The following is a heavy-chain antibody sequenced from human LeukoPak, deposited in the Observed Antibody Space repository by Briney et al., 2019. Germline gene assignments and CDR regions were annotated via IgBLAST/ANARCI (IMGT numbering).Heavy chain of an antibody. J-gene: IGHJ3*02. CDR1: GYSFTKYY. D-gene: IGHD3-10*01. CDR3: ARGGFTTMVRGVIITLDSFDI. CDR2: INPGGGTT. Sequence: GASVKVSCKASGYSFTKYYLHWVRQAPGQGFEWMGIINPGGGTTTYAQKFQGRVTMTRDTSTSTVYMELSSLRSEDTAVYYCARGGFTTMVRGVIITLDSFDIWGQGTMVTVSS. V-gene: IGHV1-46*01.